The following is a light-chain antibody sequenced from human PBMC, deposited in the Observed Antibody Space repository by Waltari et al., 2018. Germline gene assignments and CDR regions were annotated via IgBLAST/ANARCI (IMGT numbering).Light chain of an antibody. CDR1: RSVLYSSNNKNY. CDR2: WAS. V-gene: IGKV4-1*01. J-gene: IGKJ4*01. Sequence: DIVMTQSPDSLAVSLGERATINCKSSRSVLYSSNNKNYLAWYQHKPGQPPRLLLYWASTRESGVPDRFSGSGSGTDFTLIINNLQAEDVAVYYCQQYYGATLTFGGGTKVEIK. CDR3: QQYYGATLT.